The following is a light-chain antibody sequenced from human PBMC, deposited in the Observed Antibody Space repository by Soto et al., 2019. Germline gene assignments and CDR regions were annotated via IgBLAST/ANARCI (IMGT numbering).Light chain of an antibody. CDR3: SSYTSSSTPVYV. Sequence: QSVLTQPASVSGSPGQAITISCSGTSSDVGAFNYVSWYQQHPGKAPKLMIYEVSNRPSGVSNRFSGSKSGNTASLTISGLQAEDEADYYCSSYTSSSTPVYVFGTGTKLTVL. CDR2: EVS. V-gene: IGLV2-14*01. CDR1: SSDVGAFNY. J-gene: IGLJ1*01.